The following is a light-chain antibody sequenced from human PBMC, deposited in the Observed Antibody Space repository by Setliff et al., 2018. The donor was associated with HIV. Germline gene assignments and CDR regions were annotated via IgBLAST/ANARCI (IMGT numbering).Light chain of an antibody. J-gene: IGLJ1*01. CDR3: SSYAITNTLP. V-gene: IGLV2-18*02. CDR2: EVT. Sequence: QSVLTQPPSVSGSPGQSVTISCTGTSSDVGRYNRVSWYQQPPGTAPKLMIYEVTNRPSGVSNRFSGSKSGNTASLTISGLQAEDEADYYCSSYAITNTLPFGTGTKV. CDR1: SSDVGRYNR.